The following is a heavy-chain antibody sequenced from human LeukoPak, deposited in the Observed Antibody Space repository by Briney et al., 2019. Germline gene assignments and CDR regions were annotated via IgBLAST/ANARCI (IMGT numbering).Heavy chain of an antibody. CDR1: GFTFSSYG. CDR2: IEQNGSKK. Sequence: GGSLRLSCAASGFTFSSYGMHWVRQAPGKGLEWVAFIEQNGSKKYYADSVKGRFTISRGNSKNTLYLQMNSLRDEDTAVFYCAKDRIYSNYGYYMDVWGKGTTVTVSS. D-gene: IGHD4-11*01. J-gene: IGHJ6*03. CDR3: AKDRIYSNYGYYMDV. V-gene: IGHV3-30*02.